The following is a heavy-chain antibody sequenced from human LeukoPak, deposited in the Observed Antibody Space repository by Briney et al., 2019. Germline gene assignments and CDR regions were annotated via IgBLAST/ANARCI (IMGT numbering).Heavy chain of an antibody. CDR1: GFTFSSYS. CDR3: ARELNYYDSSGYHQRYFDY. D-gene: IGHD3-22*01. Sequence: PGGSLRLSCAASGFTFSSYSMNWVRQAPGKGLEWVSSISSSSSYIYYADSVKGRFTISRDNAKNSLYLQMNSLRAEDTAVYYCARELNYYDSSGYHQRYFDYWGQGTLVTVSS. CDR2: ISSSSSYI. J-gene: IGHJ4*02. V-gene: IGHV3-21*01.